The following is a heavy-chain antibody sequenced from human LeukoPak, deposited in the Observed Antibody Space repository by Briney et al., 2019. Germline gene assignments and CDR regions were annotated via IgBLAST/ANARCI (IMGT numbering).Heavy chain of an antibody. J-gene: IGHJ4*02. D-gene: IGHD4-23*01. CDR3: AKSPRGGNLYYFDY. V-gene: IGHV3-23*01. CDR2: ISGSGGST. CDR1: GFTFSSYG. Sequence: GGSLRLSCAASGFTFSSYGMSWVRQAPGKGLEWVSAISGSGGSTYYADSVKGRFTISGDNSKNTLYLQMNSLRAEDTAVYYCAKSPRGGNLYYFDYWGQGTLVTVSS.